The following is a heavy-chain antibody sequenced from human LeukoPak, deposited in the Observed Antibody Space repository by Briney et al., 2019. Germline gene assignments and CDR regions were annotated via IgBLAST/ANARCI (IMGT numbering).Heavy chain of an antibody. CDR1: GFTXSSXG. Sequence: SLRLSCAASGFTXSSXGMHWVRQAPGKGLEWVAVIWYDGSNKYYADSVKGRFTISRDNSRHKNTMYLQMNSLRAEDTAVYYCARDIAAVRMDVWGQGTTVTVSS. V-gene: IGHV3-33*01. J-gene: IGHJ6*02. D-gene: IGHD6-25*01. CDR3: ARDIAAVRMDV. CDR2: IWYDGSNK.